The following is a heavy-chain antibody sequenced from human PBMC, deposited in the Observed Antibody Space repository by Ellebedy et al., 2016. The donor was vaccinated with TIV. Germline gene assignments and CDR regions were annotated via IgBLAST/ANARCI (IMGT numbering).Heavy chain of an antibody. J-gene: IGHJ4*02. D-gene: IGHD3-22*01. CDR1: GGSFSGYY. CDR2: INHSGST. V-gene: IGHV4-34*01. Sequence: SETLSLTXAVYGGSFSGYYWTWIRQPPGKGLEWIGEINHSGSTNYNPSLKSRVTISRDTSKNQFSLKLNSVTAADTAVYYCARGRRYFDTSAYYLDYWGQGPLVTVSS. CDR3: ARGRRYFDTSAYYLDY.